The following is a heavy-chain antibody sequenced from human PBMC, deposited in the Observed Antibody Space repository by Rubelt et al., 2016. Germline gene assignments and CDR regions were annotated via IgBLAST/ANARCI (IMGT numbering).Heavy chain of an antibody. V-gene: IGHV1-18*01. CDR2: IRTYNGTT. D-gene: IGHD2-2*01. J-gene: IGHJ5*02. Sequence: QVQLVQSGAEVKKPGASVKVSCKASGYTFTTYGISWVRQAPGQGLEWMGWIRTYNGTTTNAQKFKVRVTITTDKYTCAAYFERGGLRSDDTAMYFGAIGYCSSANCLFNWFDPWGQGTRVTVSS. CDR1: GYTFTTYG. CDR3: AIGYCSSANCLFNWFDP.